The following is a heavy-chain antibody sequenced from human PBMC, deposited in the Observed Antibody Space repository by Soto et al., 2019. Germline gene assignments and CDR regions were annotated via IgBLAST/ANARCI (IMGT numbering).Heavy chain of an antibody. CDR3: ARRGLGAMATTGYYYGMDV. CDR1: GYSFTSYW. J-gene: IGHJ6*02. CDR2: IYPGDSDT. Sequence: PGESLKISCKGSGYSFTSYWIGWVRQMPGKGLEWMGIIYPGDSDTRYSPSFQGQVTISADKSISTAYLQWSSLKASDTAMYYCARRGLGAMATTGYYYGMDVWGQGTTVTVS. D-gene: IGHD1-26*01. V-gene: IGHV5-51*01.